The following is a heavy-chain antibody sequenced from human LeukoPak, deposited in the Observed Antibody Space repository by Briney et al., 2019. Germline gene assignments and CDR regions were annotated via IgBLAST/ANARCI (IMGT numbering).Heavy chain of an antibody. CDR2: IYWDDDK. CDR3: AHRRISYYDILTGYWFDP. CDR1: GFSLSTSGVG. D-gene: IGHD3-9*01. J-gene: IGHJ5*02. V-gene: IGHV2-5*02. Sequence: SGPTLVKPTQTLTLTCTFSGFSLSTSGVGVGWIRRPPGKALEWLALIYWDDDKRYSPSLKSRLTITKDTSKNQVVLTMTNMDPVDTATYYCAHRRISYYDILTGYWFDPWGQGTLVTVSS.